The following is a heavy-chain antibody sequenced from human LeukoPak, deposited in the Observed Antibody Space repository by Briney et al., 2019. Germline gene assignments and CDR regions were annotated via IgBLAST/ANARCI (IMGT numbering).Heavy chain of an antibody. Sequence: GASVKVSCKASGYTFTGYYMHWVRQAPGQELEWMGWINPNSGGTNYAQKFQGRVTMTRDTSISTAYMELSRLRSDDTAVYYCARDFRYYDYVWGSSPHYWGQGTLVTVSS. V-gene: IGHV1-2*02. CDR2: INPNSGGT. J-gene: IGHJ4*02. CDR1: GYTFTGYY. D-gene: IGHD3-16*01. CDR3: ARDFRYYDYVWGSSPHY.